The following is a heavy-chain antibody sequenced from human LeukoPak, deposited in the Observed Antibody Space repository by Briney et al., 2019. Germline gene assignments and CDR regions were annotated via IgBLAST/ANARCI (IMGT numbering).Heavy chain of an antibody. J-gene: IGHJ4*02. D-gene: IGHD6-19*01. CDR2: ISSSSSYI. V-gene: IGHV3-21*01. CDR1: GFTFSSYS. Sequence: GGSLRLSCAASGFTFSSYSMYWVRQAPGKGLEWVSSISSSSSYIYYADSVKGRFTISRDNAKNSLYLQMNSLRAEDTAVYYCARVLEEWLVLDYWGQGTLVTVSS. CDR3: ARVLEEWLVLDY.